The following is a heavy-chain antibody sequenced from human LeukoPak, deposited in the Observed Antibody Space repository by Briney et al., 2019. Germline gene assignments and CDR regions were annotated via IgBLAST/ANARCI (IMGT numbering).Heavy chain of an antibody. Sequence: PGGSLRLSCAVSGLSYSSYAMSWVRQAPGKGLEGVSTISGSGDTYYVDDVKGRFTISRDNSKNTLYLQMNSLRAEDTAVYYCAKEGGYNYGYLDSWGQGTLVTVSP. CDR3: AKEGGYNYGYLDS. J-gene: IGHJ4*02. D-gene: IGHD5-18*01. V-gene: IGHV3-23*01. CDR2: ISGSGDT. CDR1: GLSYSSYA.